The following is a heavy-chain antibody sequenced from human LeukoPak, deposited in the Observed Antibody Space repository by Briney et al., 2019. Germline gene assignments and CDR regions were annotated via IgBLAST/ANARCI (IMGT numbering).Heavy chain of an antibody. CDR2: IYPGDSDT. Sequence: GESLKISSKGSGYSFTSYWIGWVRQMPGKGLEWMGTIYPGDSDTRYSPSLQGQVIISADKSISTAYLQLSSLKASDTAMYYCARRDYGGKHFDYWGQGTLVTVSS. D-gene: IGHD4-23*01. J-gene: IGHJ4*02. CDR3: ARRDYGGKHFDY. V-gene: IGHV5-51*01. CDR1: GYSFTSYW.